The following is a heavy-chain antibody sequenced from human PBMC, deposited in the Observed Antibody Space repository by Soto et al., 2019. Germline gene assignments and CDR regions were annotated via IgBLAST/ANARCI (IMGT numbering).Heavy chain of an antibody. Sequence: GGSLWLSCAASGFTFSSYAMSWVRQAPGKGLEWVSGISGSGDSTYYADSVKGRFTISRDNSKNTLYLQMNSLRAEDTAVYYCAKGVPGIAVAGTGYFQHWGQGTLVTVSS. CDR2: ISGSGDST. CDR1: GFTFSSYA. V-gene: IGHV3-23*01. J-gene: IGHJ1*01. D-gene: IGHD6-19*01. CDR3: AKGVPGIAVAGTGYFQH.